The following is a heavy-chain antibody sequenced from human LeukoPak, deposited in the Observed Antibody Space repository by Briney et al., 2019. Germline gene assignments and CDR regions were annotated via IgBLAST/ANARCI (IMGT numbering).Heavy chain of an antibody. CDR2: IFHSGSS. D-gene: IGHD3-10*01. V-gene: IGHV4-30-2*01. CDR1: GDSISSGDYS. Sequence: SETLSLTCAVSGDSISSGDYSWSWIRQPSGKGLEWIGYIFHSGSSYYNPSLKSRVTISVDRSKNQFSLRLTSVTAADTAVYYCARELWFVNAPGSWFDPLGQGTLVTVSS. CDR3: ARELWFVNAPGSWFDP. J-gene: IGHJ5*02.